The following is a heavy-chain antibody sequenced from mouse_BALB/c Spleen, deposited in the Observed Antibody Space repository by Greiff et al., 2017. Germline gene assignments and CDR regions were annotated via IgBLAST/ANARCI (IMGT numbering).Heavy chain of an antibody. CDR1: GFTFSSYA. CDR3: ARGGGLRLYWYFDV. Sequence: DVQLQESGGGLVKPGGSLKLSCAASGFTFSSYAMSWVRQTPEKRLEWVASISSGGSTYYPDSVKGRFTISRDNARNILYLQMSSLRSEDTAMYYCARGGGLRLYWYFDVWGAGTTVTVSS. J-gene: IGHJ1*01. D-gene: IGHD2-4*01. V-gene: IGHV5-6-5*01. CDR2: ISSGGST.